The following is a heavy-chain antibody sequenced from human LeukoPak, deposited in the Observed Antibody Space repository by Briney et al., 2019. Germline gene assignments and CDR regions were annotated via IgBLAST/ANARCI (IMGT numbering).Heavy chain of an antibody. V-gene: IGHV4-39*01. CDR1: GGSINNNDYY. Sequence: SETLSLTCTVSGGSINNNDYYWGWIRQPPGKGLEWIGSIYYSGSTNYNPSLKSRVTISVDTSKNQFSLKLSSVTAADTAVYYCARHVTAGGGYCILWSGYYCNGRGFDPWGQGTLVTVSS. D-gene: IGHD3-3*01. CDR3: ARHVTAGGGYCILWSGYYCNGRGFDP. J-gene: IGHJ5*02. CDR2: IYYSGST.